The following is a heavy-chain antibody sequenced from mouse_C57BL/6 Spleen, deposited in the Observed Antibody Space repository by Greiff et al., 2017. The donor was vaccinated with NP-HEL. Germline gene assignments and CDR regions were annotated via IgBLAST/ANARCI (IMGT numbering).Heavy chain of an antibody. J-gene: IGHJ2*01. D-gene: IGHD1-1*01. Sequence: QVQLQQPGTELVKPGASVKLSCKASGYTFTSYWMHWVKQRPGQGLEWIGNINPSNGGTNYTEKFKSKATLTVDKSSSTAYMQLRSLTSEDSAVYYCAKGNYGSSYDCDYWGQGTTLTVAS. CDR2: INPSNGGT. CDR1: GYTFTSYW. CDR3: AKGNYGSSYDCDY. V-gene: IGHV1-53*01.